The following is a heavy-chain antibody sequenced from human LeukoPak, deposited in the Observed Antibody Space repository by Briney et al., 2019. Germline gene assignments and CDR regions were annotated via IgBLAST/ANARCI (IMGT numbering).Heavy chain of an antibody. CDR2: INPSGGST. CDR1: GGTFSSYA. V-gene: IGHV1-46*01. D-gene: IGHD2-15*01. J-gene: IGHJ5*02. Sequence: GASVKVSCKASGGTFSSYAISWVRQAPGQGLEWMGIINPSGGSTSYAQKFQGRVTMTRDTSTSTVYMELSSLRSEDTAVYYCARDRGYCSGGSCYYWFDPWGQGTLVTVSS. CDR3: ARDRGYCSGGSCYYWFDP.